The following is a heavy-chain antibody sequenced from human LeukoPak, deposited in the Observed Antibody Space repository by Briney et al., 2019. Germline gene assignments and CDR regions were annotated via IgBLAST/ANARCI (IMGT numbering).Heavy chain of an antibody. CDR1: GFTFSDYY. Sequence: GGSLRLSCAASGFTFSDYYMSWIRQAPGKGLEWVSYISSSGSTIYYADSVKGRFTISRDNAKNSVYLQMNSLRAEDTAVYYCAKDSRYFDWLLTGDPFDYWGQGTLVTVSS. D-gene: IGHD3-9*01. CDR2: ISSSGSTI. CDR3: AKDSRYFDWLLTGDPFDY. V-gene: IGHV3-11*04. J-gene: IGHJ4*02.